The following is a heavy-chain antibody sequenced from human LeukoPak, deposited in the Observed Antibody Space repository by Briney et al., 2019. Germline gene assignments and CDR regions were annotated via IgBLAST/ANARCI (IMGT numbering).Heavy chain of an antibody. V-gene: IGHV3-23*01. J-gene: IGHJ4*02. Sequence: GGSLRLSCAASGFTFSRYWMHWVRQAPGKGLEWVSAISGSGGSTYYADSVNGRFTISRDNSKNTLYLQMNSLRAEDTAVYYCAKDPTVPAAMGGDYWGQGTLVTVSS. CDR2: ISGSGGST. CDR3: AKDPTVPAAMGGDY. CDR1: GFTFSRYW. D-gene: IGHD2-2*01.